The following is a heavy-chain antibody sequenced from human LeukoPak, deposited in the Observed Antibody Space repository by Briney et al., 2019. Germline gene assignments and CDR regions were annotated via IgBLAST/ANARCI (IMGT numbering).Heavy chain of an antibody. J-gene: IGHJ4*02. V-gene: IGHV1-69*13. Sequence: SVKVSCKASGYTLTSYYLHWVRQAPGQGLEWMGGIIPIFGTANYAQKFQGRVTITADESTSTAYMELSSLRSEDTAVYYCAREQARYYYDSSGTPLRYFDYWGQGTLVTVSS. CDR3: AREQARYYYDSSGTPLRYFDY. CDR2: IIPIFGTA. D-gene: IGHD3-22*01. CDR1: GYTLTSYY.